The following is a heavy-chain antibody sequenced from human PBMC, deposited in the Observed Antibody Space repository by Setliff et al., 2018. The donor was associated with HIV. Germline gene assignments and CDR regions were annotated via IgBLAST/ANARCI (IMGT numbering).Heavy chain of an antibody. CDR3: ARDQPQDYDSLTGYYTGRYFDY. J-gene: IGHJ4*02. V-gene: IGHV1-46*01. CDR2: MNPNDGGT. CDR1: GYTFTRYS. D-gene: IGHD3-9*01. Sequence: GASVKVSCKASGYTFTRYSMNWVRQAPGQGLEWMGIMNPNDGGTQYAQNFRGRVSMTRDTSTTTVYMELYSLRSEDTAVYYCARDQPQDYDSLTGYYTGRYFDYWGRGTLVTVSS.